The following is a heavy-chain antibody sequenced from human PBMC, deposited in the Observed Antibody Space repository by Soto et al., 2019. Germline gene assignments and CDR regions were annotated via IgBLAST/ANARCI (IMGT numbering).Heavy chain of an antibody. CDR2: VSHDGRNT. CDR3: ATGGRQWLVTSDFNY. D-gene: IGHD6-19*01. V-gene: IGHV3-30*03. Sequence: VQLVESGGGVVQPGRSLRLSCAASGFTFSDYAMHWVRQAPGKGLEWVAVVSHDGRNTHYADSVKGRFTISRDSSKNTVLVEMTSLRAQDTAVYYCATGGRQWLVTSDFNYWGQGALVTVSS. J-gene: IGHJ4*02. CDR1: GFTFSDYA.